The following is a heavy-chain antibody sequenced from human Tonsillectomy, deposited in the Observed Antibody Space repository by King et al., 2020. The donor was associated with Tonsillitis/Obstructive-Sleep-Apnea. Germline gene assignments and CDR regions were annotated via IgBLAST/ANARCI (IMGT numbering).Heavy chain of an antibody. CDR1: GFDFSDYG. CDR3: ATWPEMAAVNFDH. CDR2: ISYHETTT. V-gene: IGHV3-30*19. J-gene: IGHJ4*02. Sequence: VQLVESGGGVVQPGRSLRLSCAVSGFDFSDYGMHWVRQAPGKGLEWVAMISYHETTTHYADSGKGRFTISRDNSKSTLYLQLNSLRPEDTTVYFCATWPEMAAVNFDHWGQGTLVTASS. D-gene: IGHD5-24*01.